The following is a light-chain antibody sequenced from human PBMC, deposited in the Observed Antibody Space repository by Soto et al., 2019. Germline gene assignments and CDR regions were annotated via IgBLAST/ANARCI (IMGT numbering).Light chain of an antibody. Sequence: QSVLTQPPSVSGAPGQRVTISCTGSSSNIGAGYDVHWYQQLPGTAPKLLIYGNSNRPSGVPDRFSGSKSGTSASLAITGLQCEDEADYYCQSYDSSLSGSVFGGGTQLTVL. CDR3: QSYDSSLSGSV. J-gene: IGLJ3*02. CDR1: SSNIGAGYD. CDR2: GNS. V-gene: IGLV1-40*01.